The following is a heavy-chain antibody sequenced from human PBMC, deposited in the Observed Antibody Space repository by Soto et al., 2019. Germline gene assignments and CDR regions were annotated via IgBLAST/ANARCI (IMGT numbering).Heavy chain of an antibody. CDR1: GFSLSTRGVG. V-gene: IGHV2-5*02. J-gene: IGHJ4*02. CDR2: IYWDDAK. Sequence: QITLKESGPTLVKPTQTLTLTCNFSGFSLSTRGVGVGWIRQPPGKALEWLTLIYWDDAKEYSPSLRSRITITKDTTKNHGVLTKTDMAPVDTATYYCAHKGGGDRILDYWGQGTLVTVSS. D-gene: IGHD3-16*01. CDR3: AHKGGGDRILDY.